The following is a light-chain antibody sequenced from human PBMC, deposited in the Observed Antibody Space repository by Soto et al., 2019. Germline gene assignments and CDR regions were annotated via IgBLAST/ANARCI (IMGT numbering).Light chain of an antibody. CDR2: EVS. CDR3: CSYAGSSTYVV. V-gene: IGLV2-23*02. Sequence: QSALTQPASVSGSPGQSITISCTGTSSDVGSYNLVSWYQQHPGKAPKLMIYEVSKRPSGVSNRFSGSKSGNTASLTISGLQAEDEADYYCCSYAGSSTYVVFGGGTQVTVL. CDR1: SSDVGSYNL. J-gene: IGLJ2*01.